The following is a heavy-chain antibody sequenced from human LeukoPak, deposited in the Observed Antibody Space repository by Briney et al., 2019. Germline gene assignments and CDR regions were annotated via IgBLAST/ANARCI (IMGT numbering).Heavy chain of an antibody. V-gene: IGHV4-39*01. J-gene: IGHJ3*02. D-gene: IGHD5-12*01. CDR1: GGSISSGIYY. Sequence: PSETLSLTCTVSGGSISSGIYYWGWIRQPPGKGLEWIGTIYYSGSTYYSPSLKSRVTISADTSKNQFSLKLTSVTAADPAVYYCARTRGYSGYVDVFDIWGQGTMVTVSS. CDR3: ARTRGYSGYVDVFDI. CDR2: IYYSGST.